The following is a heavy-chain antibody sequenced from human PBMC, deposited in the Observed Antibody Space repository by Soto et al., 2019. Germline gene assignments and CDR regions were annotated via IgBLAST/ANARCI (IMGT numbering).Heavy chain of an antibody. CDR2: FIPVYRTL. Sequence: SVKVSFKASGGSFGKSAINWVRQTPGQGLEWLGGFIPVYRTLNYAQKFQGRVTITADESTGTAYMTLSSLASDDTAVYYCATGVIWIGYFTVDSWGQGTRVTVSS. J-gene: IGHJ4*02. V-gene: IGHV1-69*13. CDR1: GGSFGKSA. D-gene: IGHD3-3*01. CDR3: ATGVIWIGYFTVDS.